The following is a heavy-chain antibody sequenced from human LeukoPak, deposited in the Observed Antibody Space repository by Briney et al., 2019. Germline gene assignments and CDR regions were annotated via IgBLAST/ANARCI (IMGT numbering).Heavy chain of an antibody. J-gene: IGHJ6*02. Sequence: ASVKVSCKVSGYTLTELSMHWVRQAPGKGLEWMGGFDPEDGETIYAQKFQGRVTMTEDTSTDTAYMELSSLRSEDTAVYYCATEPRNYFSPHYGMDVWGQGTTVTVSS. CDR3: ATEPRNYFSPHYGMDV. CDR2: FDPEDGET. CDR1: GYTLTELS. V-gene: IGHV1-24*01. D-gene: IGHD2/OR15-2a*01.